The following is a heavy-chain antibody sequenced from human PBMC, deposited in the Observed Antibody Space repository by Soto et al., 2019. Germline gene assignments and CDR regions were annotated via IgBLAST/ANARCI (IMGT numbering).Heavy chain of an antibody. V-gene: IGHV4-34*01. J-gene: IGHJ5*02. Sequence: SATLSLNCSGYGGSVNGYYWNWFRQLPGKGLEWIGEINHTGGTHYNPSLKSRVTMSVDTSKNQFSLRLSSVTAADTAIYYCATRITVFGLLTPPGAPWGKGTKVT. CDR3: ATRITVFGLLTPPGAP. CDR2: INHTGGT. CDR1: GGSVNGYY. D-gene: IGHD3-3*01.